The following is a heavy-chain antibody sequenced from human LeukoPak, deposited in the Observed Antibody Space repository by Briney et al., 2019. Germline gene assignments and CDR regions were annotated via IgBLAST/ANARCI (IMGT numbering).Heavy chain of an antibody. D-gene: IGHD1-26*01. CDR2: ISSSGGTI. CDR3: ARDGASYSANDAFDI. V-gene: IGHV3-11*01. J-gene: IGHJ3*02. Sequence: GGSLRLPCAASGFTFSDYDMSWIRQAPGKGLEWVSYISSSGGTIYYADSVKGRFTISRDNAKNSLYLQMNSLRAEDTAVYYCARDGASYSANDAFDIWGQGTMVTVSS. CDR1: GFTFSDYD.